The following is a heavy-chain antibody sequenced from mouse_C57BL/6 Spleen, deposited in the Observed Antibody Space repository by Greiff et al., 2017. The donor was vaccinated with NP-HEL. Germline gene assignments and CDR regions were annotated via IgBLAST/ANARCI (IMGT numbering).Heavy chain of an antibody. J-gene: IGHJ4*01. V-gene: IGHV5-12*01. CDR3: ARQEDYPFYYYAMDY. CDR2: ISNGGGST. CDR1: GFTFSDYY. Sequence: EVQLQQSGGGLVQPGGSLKLSCAASGFTFSDYYMYWVRQTPEKRLEWVAYISNGGGSTYYPDTVKGRFTISRDNAKNTLYLQMSRLKSEDTAMYYCARQEDYPFYYYAMDYWGQGTSVTVSS. D-gene: IGHD2-4*01.